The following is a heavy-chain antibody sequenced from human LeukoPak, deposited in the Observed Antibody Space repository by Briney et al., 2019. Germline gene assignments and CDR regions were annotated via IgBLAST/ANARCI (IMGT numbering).Heavy chain of an antibody. Sequence: GGSLRLSCAASGFTFSLYSMTWVRQAPGKGLEWVSSVSSSSSDIYYVDSVKGRFTISRDNAKNSLYLQMNSLRAEDTAVYYCANGLAYCGGDCYAGFDYWGQGTLVTVSS. CDR1: GFTFSLYS. D-gene: IGHD2-21*02. CDR3: ANGLAYCGGDCYAGFDY. CDR2: VSSSSSDI. V-gene: IGHV3-21*04. J-gene: IGHJ4*02.